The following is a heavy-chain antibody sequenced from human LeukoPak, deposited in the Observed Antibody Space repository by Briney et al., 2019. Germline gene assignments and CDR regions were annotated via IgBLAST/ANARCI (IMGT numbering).Heavy chain of an antibody. D-gene: IGHD4-17*01. J-gene: IGHJ4*02. Sequence: PGGSLRLSCAASGCTFSSYSMNWVRQAPGKGLEWVSYISSSSSTIYYADSVKGRFTISRDNAKNSLYLQMNSPRDEDTAVYYCARAGADYGDYRSYWGQGTLVTVSS. CDR3: ARAGADYGDYRSY. CDR1: GCTFSSYS. CDR2: ISSSSSTI. V-gene: IGHV3-48*02.